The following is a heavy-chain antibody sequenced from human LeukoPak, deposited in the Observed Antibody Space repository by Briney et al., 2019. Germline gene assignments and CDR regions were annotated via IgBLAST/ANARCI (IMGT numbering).Heavy chain of an antibody. Sequence: QPGGSLRLSCAASGFTFSSYAMSWVRQAPGKGLEWVSAISGSGGSTYYADSVKGRFTISRDNSKNTLYLQMNSLRAEDTAVYYCAKTSLRFWSAYGWFDPWGQGTLVTVSS. J-gene: IGHJ5*02. CDR2: ISGSGGST. D-gene: IGHD3-3*01. CDR3: AKTSLRFWSAYGWFDP. V-gene: IGHV3-23*01. CDR1: GFTFSSYA.